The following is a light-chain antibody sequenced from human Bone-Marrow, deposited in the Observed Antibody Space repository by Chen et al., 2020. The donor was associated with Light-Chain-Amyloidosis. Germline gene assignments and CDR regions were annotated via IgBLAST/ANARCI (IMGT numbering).Light chain of an antibody. Sequence: QAGLTQPPSVSKGLRQTATPTCTGNSNNVGNQGAAWLQQHQGHPPKLLSYRNNNRPSGISERFSASRSGNTASLTITGLQPEDEADYYCSAWDSSLSAPVFGGGTKLTVL. V-gene: IGLV10-54*04. CDR3: SAWDSSLSAPV. J-gene: IGLJ3*02. CDR1: SNNVGNQG. CDR2: RNN.